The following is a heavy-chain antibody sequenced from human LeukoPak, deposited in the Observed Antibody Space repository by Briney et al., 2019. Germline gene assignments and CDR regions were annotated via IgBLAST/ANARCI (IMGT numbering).Heavy chain of an antibody. J-gene: IGHJ4*02. D-gene: IGHD2-2*01. CDR1: GGSISSYY. Sequence: SETLSLTCTVSGGSISSYYWSWIRQPPGKGLEWIGYISYSGSTNYNPSLESRVTMSVDTSKNQFSVRLSSVTAADTAVYYCARGSTSWPARFDYWGQGTLVTV. V-gene: IGHV4-59*01. CDR2: ISYSGST. CDR3: ARGSTSWPARFDY.